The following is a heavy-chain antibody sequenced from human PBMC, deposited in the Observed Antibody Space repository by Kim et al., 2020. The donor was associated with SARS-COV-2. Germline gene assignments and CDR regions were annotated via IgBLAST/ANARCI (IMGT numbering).Heavy chain of an antibody. V-gene: IGHV1-46*01. J-gene: IGHJ4*02. D-gene: IGHD4-17*01. CDR3: ASEPRAVTYNNFDY. Sequence: EQKFQGRVTVTRDTSTSTFYMELSSLRSEDTAVYYCASEPRAVTYNNFDYWGQGTLVTVSS.